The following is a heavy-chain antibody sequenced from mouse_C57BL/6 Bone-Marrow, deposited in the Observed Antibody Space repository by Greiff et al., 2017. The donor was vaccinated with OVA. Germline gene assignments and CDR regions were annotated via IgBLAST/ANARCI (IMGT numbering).Heavy chain of an antibody. CDR2: IYPGGGYT. CDR3: ASGPVSWYFDV. J-gene: IGHJ1*03. CDR1: GYTFTNYW. V-gene: IGHV1-63*01. Sequence: VQLVESGAELVRPGTSVKMSCKASGYTFTNYWIGWAKQRPGHGLEWIGDIYPGGGYTNYNEKFKGKATLTADKSSSTAYMQFSSLTSEDSAIYYCASGPVSWYFDVWGTGTTVTVAS.